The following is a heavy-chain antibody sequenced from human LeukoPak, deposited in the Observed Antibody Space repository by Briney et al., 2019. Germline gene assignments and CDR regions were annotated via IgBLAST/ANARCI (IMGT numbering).Heavy chain of an antibody. CDR2: ISGSGGST. Sequence: GGSLRLSCAASGFTFSSYAMSWVRQAPGKGLEWVSAISGSGGSTYYADSVKGRFTISRDNAKNSVYLQMNSLRAEDTAVYYCARPPDNYYYYYMHVWGKGTTVSVSS. CDR3: ARPPDNYYYYYMHV. V-gene: IGHV3-23*01. CDR1: GFTFSSYA. J-gene: IGHJ6*03.